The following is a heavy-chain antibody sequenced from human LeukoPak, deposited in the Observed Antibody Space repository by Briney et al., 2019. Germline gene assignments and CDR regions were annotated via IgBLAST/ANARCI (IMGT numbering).Heavy chain of an antibody. CDR1: GGSISSYY. CDR3: ARDARSGWYFYAY. V-gene: IGHV4-59*01. J-gene: IGHJ4*02. Sequence: SETLSLTCTVSGGSISSYYWSWIRQPPGKGLEWIGYIYYSGSTNYNPSLKSRVTISVDTSENQFSLKLSSVTAADTAVYYCARDARSGWYFYAYWGQGTLVTVSS. CDR2: IYYSGST. D-gene: IGHD6-19*01.